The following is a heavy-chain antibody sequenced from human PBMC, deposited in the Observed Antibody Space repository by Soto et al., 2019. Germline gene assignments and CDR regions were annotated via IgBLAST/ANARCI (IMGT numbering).Heavy chain of an antibody. J-gene: IGHJ4*02. Sequence: KPSETLSLTCTVSGGSISSSSYYWGWIRQPPGKGLEWIGSIYYSGSTYYNPSLKSRVTISVDTSKNQFSLKLSSVTAADTAVYYCARHLLPQSSKYSSGWYRHSRYYFDYWGQGTLVTVSS. V-gene: IGHV4-39*01. CDR3: ARHLLPQSSKYSSGWYRHSRYYFDY. CDR2: IYYSGST. D-gene: IGHD6-19*01. CDR1: GGSISSSSYY.